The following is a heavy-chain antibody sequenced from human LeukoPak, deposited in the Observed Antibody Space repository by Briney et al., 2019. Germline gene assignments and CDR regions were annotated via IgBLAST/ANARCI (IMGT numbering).Heavy chain of an antibody. CDR2: ISSYNGNT. V-gene: IGHV1-18*01. CDR1: GYTFTSYG. J-gene: IGHJ4*02. Sequence: WASVKLSCKASGYTFTSYGISWVRQAPGQGLEWMGWISSYNGNTNYAQKLKGRVTMTTDTSTSTAYMELSSLRSDDTAVYYCARVPYYYDSSGYDWWGQGTLVTVSS. D-gene: IGHD3-22*01. CDR3: ARVPYYYDSSGYDW.